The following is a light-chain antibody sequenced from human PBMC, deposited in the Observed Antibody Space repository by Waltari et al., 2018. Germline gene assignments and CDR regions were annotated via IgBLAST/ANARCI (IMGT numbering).Light chain of an antibody. CDR3: QQYYSTPPT. CDR1: QSLLWCFNNNNY. Sequence: DIVMTQSPDSLAVSLGERATINCKSSQSLLWCFNNNNYLAWYQQKPGQPPKLLIHWASTRESGVPDRFSGSGSGADFTLTISSLQAEDVTVYYCQQYYSTPPTFGQGTKLEIK. J-gene: IGKJ2*01. V-gene: IGKV4-1*01. CDR2: WAS.